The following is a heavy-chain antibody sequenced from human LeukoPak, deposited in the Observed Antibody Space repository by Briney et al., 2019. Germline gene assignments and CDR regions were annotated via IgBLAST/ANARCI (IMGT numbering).Heavy chain of an antibody. J-gene: IGHJ4*02. CDR1: GFTFSSYS. V-gene: IGHV3-21*01. D-gene: IGHD4-17*01. CDR2: ISSSSSYI. CDR3: ARGHESALQYGDRGVIGY. Sequence: GGSLRLSCAASGFTFSSYSMNWVRQAPGKGLEWVSSISSSSSYIYYSDSVKGRFTISRDNAKNSLYLQMNSLRAEDTAVYYCARGHESALQYGDRGVIGYWGQGTLVTVSS.